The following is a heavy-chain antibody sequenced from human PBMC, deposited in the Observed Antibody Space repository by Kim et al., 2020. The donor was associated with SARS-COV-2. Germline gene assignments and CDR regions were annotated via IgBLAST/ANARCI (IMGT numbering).Heavy chain of an antibody. D-gene: IGHD3-16*01. Sequence: GGSLRLSCTASGFTFSTYAMHWVRQLPGKGLEWVAVISKDGRNEDYADSVKGRFTISRDNSKNTLSLQMNSLRPEETAVYYCAKGVWTSGPACAYDCYLDHWGQGTLVTVSS. J-gene: IGHJ4*02. CDR2: ISKDGRNE. V-gene: IGHV3-30*18. CDR1: GFTFSTYA. CDR3: AKGVWTSGPACAYDCYLDH.